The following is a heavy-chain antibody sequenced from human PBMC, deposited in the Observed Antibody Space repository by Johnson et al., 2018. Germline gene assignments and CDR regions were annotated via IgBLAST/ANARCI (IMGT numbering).Heavy chain of an antibody. CDR2: ISSSSSTI. J-gene: IGHJ1*01. CDR1: GFTFSSYS. V-gene: IGHV3-48*02. D-gene: IGHD2-2*02. Sequence: VQLVESGGGLVKPGGSLRLSCAASGFTFSSYSMNWVRQAPGKGLEWVSSISSSSSTIYYADSVKGRFTISRDNAKNSLYLQMNSLRDEDTAVYYWASDGGYCSSTSCYRGEYFQHWGQGTLVTVSS. CDR3: ASDGGYCSSTSCYRGEYFQH.